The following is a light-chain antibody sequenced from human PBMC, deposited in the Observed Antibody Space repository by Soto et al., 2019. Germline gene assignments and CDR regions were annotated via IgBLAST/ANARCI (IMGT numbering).Light chain of an antibody. Sequence: EVVMTQSPATLSVSPGERATLSCRASQSVSSSLAWFQQKPGQPPRLLIYGASTRATGIPARFSGSRSGTEFTLTISSLQSEDFAVYSCQQYNNWPSFGQGTKV. CDR2: GAS. CDR1: QSVSSS. V-gene: IGKV3-15*01. J-gene: IGKJ1*01. CDR3: QQYNNWPS.